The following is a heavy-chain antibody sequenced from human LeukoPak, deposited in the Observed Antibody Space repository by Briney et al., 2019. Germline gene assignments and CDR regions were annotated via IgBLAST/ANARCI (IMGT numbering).Heavy chain of an antibody. CDR1: GFTFSDYY. CDR3: ARVRFYDFWSGAFDY. V-gene: IGHV3-11*01. J-gene: IGHJ4*02. D-gene: IGHD3-3*01. Sequence: GGSLRLSCAASGFTFSDYYMSWIRQAPGKGLGWVSYISSSGSTIYYADSVKGRFTISRDNAKNLLYLQMNSLRAEDTAVYYCARVRFYDFWSGAFDYWGQGTLVTVSS. CDR2: ISSSGSTI.